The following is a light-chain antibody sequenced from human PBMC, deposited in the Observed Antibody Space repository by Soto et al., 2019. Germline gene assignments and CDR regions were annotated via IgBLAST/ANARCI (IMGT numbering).Light chain of an antibody. J-gene: IGLJ3*02. Sequence: QSVLTQPASVSGSPGQSITISCTGTSSDVGGYNYVSWYQQYPGKAPRIMIYDVSNRPSGVSNRFAGSKSGNTASLTISGLQAEDEADYYCSSYTSNSAVVFGGGTKLTVL. CDR2: DVS. V-gene: IGLV2-14*01. CDR3: SSYTSNSAVV. CDR1: SSDVGGYNY.